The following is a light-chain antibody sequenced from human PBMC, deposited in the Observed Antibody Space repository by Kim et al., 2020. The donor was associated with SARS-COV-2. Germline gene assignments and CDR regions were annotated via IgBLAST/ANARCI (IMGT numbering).Light chain of an antibody. CDR1: QSVSRY. Sequence: LSPGERANLSCRASQSVSRYLAWYQQKPGQAPRLLIYEASNRATGIPARFSGSGSGTDFTLTISSLEPEDFAVYYCQQRSNWPLTFGGGTKVDIK. CDR3: QQRSNWPLT. V-gene: IGKV3-11*01. CDR2: EAS. J-gene: IGKJ4*01.